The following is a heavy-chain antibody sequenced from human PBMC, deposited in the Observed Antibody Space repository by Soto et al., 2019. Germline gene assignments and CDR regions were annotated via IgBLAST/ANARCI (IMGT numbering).Heavy chain of an antibody. V-gene: IGHV3-23*01. CDR3: AKGGAFTGGFDP. D-gene: IGHD3-16*01. CDR2: ISGRSGVP. CDR1: GLTLRSYA. J-gene: IGHJ5*02. Sequence: EGQLLQSGGDLVQPGGALRLSCAGSGLTLRSYAMTWIRQTPEKGLERVSTISGRSGVPSYADAVNGRFTVSRDNSKNTLYLQMNSMSHDDTAIYYCAKGGAFTGGFDPWGQGTLVTVAS.